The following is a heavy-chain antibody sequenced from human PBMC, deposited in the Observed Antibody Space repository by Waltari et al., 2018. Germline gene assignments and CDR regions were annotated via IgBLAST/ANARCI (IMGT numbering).Heavy chain of an antibody. CDR2: FHRSGRT. D-gene: IGHD2-15*01. Sequence: QLQEWGPGLGKPSGTLPPTSPVPVVSITNMIFWSGVRLPQGKGLEWLGQFHRSGRTNYNPSFASRVSMSIDTSNNHFSLMVTSATAADTAVYYWARDRGRGLYLDSGGQGTLVTVSP. CDR1: VVSITNMIF. V-gene: IGHV4-4*02. J-gene: IGHJ4*02. CDR3: ARDRGRGLYLDS.